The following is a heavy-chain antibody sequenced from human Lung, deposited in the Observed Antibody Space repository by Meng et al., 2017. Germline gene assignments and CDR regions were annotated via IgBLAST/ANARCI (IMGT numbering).Heavy chain of an antibody. CDR1: GGSFSDDY. CDR3: ARGPTTMAHDFDY. Sequence: QLQQWGAGLLKPSGTLSLTCVVSGGSFSDDYGSWIRQPPGKGLEWIGEINHSGSTNYNPSLESRATISVDTSQNNLSLKLSSVTAADSAVYYCARGPTTMAHDFDYWGQGTLVTVSS. V-gene: IGHV4-34*01. D-gene: IGHD4-11*01. CDR2: INHSGST. J-gene: IGHJ4*02.